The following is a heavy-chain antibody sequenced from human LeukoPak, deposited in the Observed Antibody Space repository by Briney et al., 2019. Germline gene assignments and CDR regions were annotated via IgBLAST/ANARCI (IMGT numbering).Heavy chain of an antibody. CDR2: ISSSGSTI. CDR1: GFTFSDYY. CDR3: ARDGYCSGGSCYGYYFDY. J-gene: IGHJ4*02. Sequence: GGSLRLSCAASGFTFSDYYMSRIRQAPGKGGVWGSYISSSGSTIYYADSVKGRFTISRDNAKNSLYLQMNSLRAEDTAVYYCARDGYCSGGSCYGYYFDYWGQGTLVTVSS. V-gene: IGHV3-11*01. D-gene: IGHD2-15*01.